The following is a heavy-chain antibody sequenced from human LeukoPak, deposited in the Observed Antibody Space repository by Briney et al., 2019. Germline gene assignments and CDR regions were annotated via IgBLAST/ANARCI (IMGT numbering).Heavy chain of an antibody. CDR2: RWYDGTNK. D-gene: IGHD3-10*01. J-gene: IGHJ6*02. Sequence: GSLSLSCAASGFTFSDYGMHWVRQSPVKGLEWVAVRWYDGTNKYYADSVKGRFTISRDNSKNTLYLQMDSLRAEDTAVYYCARVLGRFYGSGSYRGVDVWGQGTTVTVSS. CDR3: ARVLGRFYGSGSYRGVDV. V-gene: IGHV3-33*01. CDR1: GFTFSDYG.